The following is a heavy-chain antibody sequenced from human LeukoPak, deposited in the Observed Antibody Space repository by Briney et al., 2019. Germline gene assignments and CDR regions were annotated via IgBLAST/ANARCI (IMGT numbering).Heavy chain of an antibody. Sequence: SVKVSCKASGGTFNSYSMNWVRQAPGQGLEWMGGIIPIFNIPDSAQKFQGRLTITADESTTTAYMELSSLRSDDTAIYYCGLSENYYYYYMDVWGKGTTVTISS. J-gene: IGHJ6*03. CDR2: IIPIFNIP. V-gene: IGHV1-69*13. CDR3: GLSENYYYYYMDV. CDR1: GGTFNSYS.